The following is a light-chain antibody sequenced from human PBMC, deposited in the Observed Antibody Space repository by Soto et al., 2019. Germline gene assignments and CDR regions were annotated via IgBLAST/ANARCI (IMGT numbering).Light chain of an antibody. Sequence: QSVLSQPTSASGTPGQRVIISCSGSNSKIGRNTVNWYQLLPGTAPKLLIYTNNQRPSGVPDRFSASKSGTSAYLAISGLQSEDEADYYCAAWDASLNGPVFGGGNKVTVL. CDR1: NSKIGRNT. J-gene: IGLJ2*01. V-gene: IGLV1-44*01. CDR2: TNN. CDR3: AAWDASLNGPV.